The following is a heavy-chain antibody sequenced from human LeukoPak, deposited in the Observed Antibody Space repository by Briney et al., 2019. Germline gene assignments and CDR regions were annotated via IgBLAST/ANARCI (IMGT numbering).Heavy chain of an antibody. Sequence: ASLKVSCKASGYTFTSYAMHWVREGPGQRLGWMGWINAGNGNTKYSRKFQGRVTITRDKSASTAYMELSSLRSEDTAVYYCASDLVRGVIIGILDYWGQGTLVTVSS. J-gene: IGHJ4*02. CDR3: ASDLVRGVIIGILDY. CDR2: INAGNGNT. D-gene: IGHD3-10*01. V-gene: IGHV1-3*01. CDR1: GYTFTSYA.